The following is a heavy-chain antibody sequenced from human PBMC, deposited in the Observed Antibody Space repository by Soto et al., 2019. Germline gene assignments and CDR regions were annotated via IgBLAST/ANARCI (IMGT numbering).Heavy chain of an antibody. D-gene: IGHD4-4*01. CDR1: GYTFTGHY. V-gene: IGHV1-2*02. J-gene: IGHJ4*02. Sequence: ASVKVSCKASGYTFTGHYMQWVRQAPGQGLEWMGWINPNSGDTNYAQKFQGRVTMTRDTSISTVYMELSRLRSDDTALYYCARDGVAVTTGISGYWGQGTLVTVSS. CDR2: INPNSGDT. CDR3: ARDGVAVTTGISGY.